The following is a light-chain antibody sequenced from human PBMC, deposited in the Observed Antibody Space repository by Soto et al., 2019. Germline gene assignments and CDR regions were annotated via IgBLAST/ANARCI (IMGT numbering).Light chain of an antibody. CDR1: QSVSSSY. J-gene: IGKJ2*01. CDR2: GAS. Sequence: EIVLTQSPGTLSLSPGERATLSCRASQSVSSSYLAWYQQKPGQAPRLLIYGASSRATGIPDRFSGSGSGTDFTLTISRLEPEDLAVYYCHQYGSSPYTFGQGTKVDIK. CDR3: HQYGSSPYT. V-gene: IGKV3-20*01.